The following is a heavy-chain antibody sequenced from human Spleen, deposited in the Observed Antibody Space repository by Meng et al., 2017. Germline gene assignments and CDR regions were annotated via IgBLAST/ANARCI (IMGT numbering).Heavy chain of an antibody. J-gene: IGHJ1*01. CDR2: IYNDGKT. V-gene: IGHV3-53*01. CDR1: GFTFSSYN. Sequence: GESLKISCAASGFTFSSYNMNWVRQAPGKGLEWVSVIYNDGKTYYANSVKGRFTISRDNSKNTLYLQMNSLRAEDTAVYYCARESWYYDSAGYYGGHFEHWGQGTLVTVSS. CDR3: ARESWYYDSAGYYGGHFEH. D-gene: IGHD3-22*01.